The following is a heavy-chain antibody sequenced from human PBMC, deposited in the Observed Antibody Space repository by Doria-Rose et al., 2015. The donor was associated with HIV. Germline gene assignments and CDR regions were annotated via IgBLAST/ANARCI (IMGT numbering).Heavy chain of an antibody. Sequence: QVQLQESGPGLLRPSQTLPLTCTVSGDSISSGDSFWSWIRQPPGKGPECIGYISSSGTTYYYSSLRGRLTISLTASTNQFSLTLTSVTAADTAVYYCARARNYGFPHFFDFWGQGTLVTVSS. CDR3: ARARNYGFPHFFDF. J-gene: IGHJ4*02. CDR1: GDSISSGDSF. D-gene: IGHD3-10*01. V-gene: IGHV4-30-4*01. CDR2: ISSSGTT.